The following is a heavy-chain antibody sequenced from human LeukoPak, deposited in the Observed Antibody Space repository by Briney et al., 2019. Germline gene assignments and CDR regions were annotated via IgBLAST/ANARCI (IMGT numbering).Heavy chain of an antibody. D-gene: IGHD6-19*01. CDR2: IRSSGSDT. CDR3: ARAIAVTPWYFDL. V-gene: IGHV3-11*03. Sequence: GGSLRLSCAASGFTFSDYYMSWLRQAPGKGREGISYIRSSGSDTNSAASVRGRFTISRDNAKNSLYLQMNSLRAEDTAVYYCARAIAVTPWYFDLWGRGTLVTVSS. CDR1: GFTFSDYY. J-gene: IGHJ2*01.